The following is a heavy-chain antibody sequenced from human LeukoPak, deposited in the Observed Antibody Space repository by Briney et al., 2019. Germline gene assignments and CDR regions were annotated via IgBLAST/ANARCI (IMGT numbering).Heavy chain of an antibody. D-gene: IGHD2-2*01. CDR3: ASDIVVVPAAYT. V-gene: IGHV3-23*01. Sequence: GGSLRLSCAASGFTFSSYGMSWVRQAPGKGLEWVSAISGSGGSTYYADSVKGRFTISRDNSKNTLYLQMNSLGAEDTAVYYCASDIVVVPAAYTWGQGTLVTASS. CDR1: GFTFSSYG. J-gene: IGHJ4*02. CDR2: ISGSGGST.